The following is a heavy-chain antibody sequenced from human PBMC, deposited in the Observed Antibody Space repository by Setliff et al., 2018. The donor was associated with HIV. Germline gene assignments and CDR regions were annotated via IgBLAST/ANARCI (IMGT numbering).Heavy chain of an antibody. D-gene: IGHD3-10*01. CDR3: ARIEASYYFDT. J-gene: IGHJ4*02. V-gene: IGHV3-48*03. CDR2: IGSIGSGGAT. Sequence: QSGGSLRLSCVASGFTFGSYEMNWVRQAPGKGLEWVSNIGSIGSGGATHYADSVKGRFTISRDNAKNSVYLQMNSLRAEDTAAYYCARIEASYYFDTWGQGTLVTVSS. CDR1: GFTFGSYE.